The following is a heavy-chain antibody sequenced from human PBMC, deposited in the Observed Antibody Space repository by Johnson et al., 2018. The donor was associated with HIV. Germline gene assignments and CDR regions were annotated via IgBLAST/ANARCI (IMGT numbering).Heavy chain of an antibody. Sequence: QMQLVESGGGVVQPGRSLRLSCAVSGFTFSSYAMHWVRQAPGKGLEWVANIKQDGSEKYYADSVKGRLTISRDNSKNTLYLQMNSLRAEDTAVYHCAKDSQITAVPNDAFDVWGQGTMVTVSS. J-gene: IGHJ3*01. CDR3: AKDSQITAVPNDAFDV. CDR2: IKQDGSEK. V-gene: IGHV3-30*04. CDR1: GFTFSSYA. D-gene: IGHD6-13*01.